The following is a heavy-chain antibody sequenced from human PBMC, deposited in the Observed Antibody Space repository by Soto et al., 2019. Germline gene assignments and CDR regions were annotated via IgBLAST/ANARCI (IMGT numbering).Heavy chain of an antibody. CDR2: IIPIFGTA. CDR3: ARSLERSSWWFDP. D-gene: IGHD3-3*01. V-gene: IGHV1-69*12. J-gene: IGHJ5*02. Sequence: QVQLVQSGAEVKKPGFSVKVSCKASGGTFSSYAISWVRQAPGQGLEWMGGIIPIFGTANYAQKFQGRVTITADESTSTAYIELSSLRSEDTAVYYCARSLERSSWWFDPWGQGTLVTVSS. CDR1: GGTFSSYA.